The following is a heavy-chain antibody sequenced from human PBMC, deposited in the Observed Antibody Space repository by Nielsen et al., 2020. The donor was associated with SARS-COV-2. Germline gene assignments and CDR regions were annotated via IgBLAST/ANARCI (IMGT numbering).Heavy chain of an antibody. Sequence: GSLKISCAVSGISFSGSGIHWARQASGKGLEWIGRIRRKPNNYATAYGGSVEGRFTISRDDSKSTAYLQMNGLQAEDTAVYYCSMLTTSGWYWGQGTLVTVSS. J-gene: IGHJ4*02. CDR2: IRRKPNNYAT. D-gene: IGHD6-19*01. CDR3: SMLTTSGWY. V-gene: IGHV3-73*01. CDR1: GISFSGSG.